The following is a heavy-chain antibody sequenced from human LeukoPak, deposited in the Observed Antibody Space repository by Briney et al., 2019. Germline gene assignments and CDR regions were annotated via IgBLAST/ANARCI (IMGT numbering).Heavy chain of an antibody. CDR1: GYTFTGYY. D-gene: IGHD3-3*01. J-gene: IGHJ4*02. CDR3: ARAEYYDFWSGYSRGSFDY. V-gene: IGHV1-2*06. Sequence: ASVKVSCKASGYTFTGYYMHWVRQASGQGLEWMGRINPNSGGTNYAQKFQGRVTMTRDTSISTACMELSRLRSDDTAVYYCARAEYYDFWSGYSRGSFDYWGQGTLVTVSS. CDR2: INPNSGGT.